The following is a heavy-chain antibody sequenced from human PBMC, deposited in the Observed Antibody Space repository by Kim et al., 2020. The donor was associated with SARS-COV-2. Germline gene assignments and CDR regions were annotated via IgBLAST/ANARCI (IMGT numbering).Heavy chain of an antibody. J-gene: IGHJ4*02. CDR3: ARGAGMGATFDY. D-gene: IGHD1-26*01. Sequence: SETLSLTCTVSGGSISSYYWSWIRQPPGKGLEWIGYIYYSGSTNYNPSLKSRVTISVDTSKNQFSLKLSSVTAADTAVYYCARGAGMGATFDYWGQGTLVTVSS. CDR2: IYYSGST. V-gene: IGHV4-59*01. CDR1: GGSISSYY.